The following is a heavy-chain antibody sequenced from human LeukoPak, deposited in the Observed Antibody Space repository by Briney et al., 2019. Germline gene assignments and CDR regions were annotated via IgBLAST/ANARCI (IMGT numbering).Heavy chain of an antibody. J-gene: IGHJ4*02. CDR1: GYTFNNHY. D-gene: IGHD6-19*01. V-gene: IGHV1-46*02. CDR3: ARQGTYSSAIGMGY. CDR2: INPSGGST. Sequence: ASVKVSCKASGYTFNNHYMYWVRQAPGQGLEWMGVINPSGGSTSYAQKFQGRVTMTRDTSTRTVYMEVNSLRSEDTAVYYCARQGTYSSAIGMGYWCQGTLVTVSS.